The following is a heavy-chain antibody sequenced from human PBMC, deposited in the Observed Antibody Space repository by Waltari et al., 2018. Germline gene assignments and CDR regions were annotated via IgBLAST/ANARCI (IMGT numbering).Heavy chain of an antibody. Sequence: QVQLVQSGAEVKKPGASVKVSCKASASRFPNTGVSWVRQAPVQGLEWMGWISGYNGNTKYAQKLQGRVTMTTDTSTSTAYMELRSLRSDDAAVYYCAGSTSPLGYYYYGMDVWGQGTTVTVSS. CDR2: ISGYNGNT. V-gene: IGHV1-18*04. CDR1: ASRFPNTG. D-gene: IGHD1-26*01. CDR3: AGSTSPLGYYYYGMDV. J-gene: IGHJ6*02.